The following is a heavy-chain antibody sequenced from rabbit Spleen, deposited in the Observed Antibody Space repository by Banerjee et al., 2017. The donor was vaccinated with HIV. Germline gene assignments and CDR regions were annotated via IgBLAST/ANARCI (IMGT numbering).Heavy chain of an antibody. CDR2: IDTSSVNT. CDR3: ARDSTIRDLYFNL. J-gene: IGHJ4*01. V-gene: IGHV1S45*01. D-gene: IGHD1-1*01. CDR1: GFDFSSSYY. Sequence: QEQLVESGGGLVQPEGSLTLTCKASGFDFSSSYYMCWVRQAPGKGLELIACIDTSSVNTADATWAKGRFTISKTSSTTVTLQMTSLTAADTATYFCARDSTIRDLYFNLWGPGTLVTVS.